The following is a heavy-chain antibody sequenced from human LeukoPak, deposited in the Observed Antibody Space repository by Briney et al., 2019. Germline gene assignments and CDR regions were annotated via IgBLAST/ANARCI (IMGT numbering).Heavy chain of an antibody. J-gene: IGHJ4*02. D-gene: IGHD2-15*01. CDR2: ISAYNGNT. V-gene: IGHV1-18*01. CDR1: GGTFSSYA. CDR3: ARDRPTPGGGYFNY. Sequence: ASVKVSCKASGGTFSSYAISWVRQAPGQGLEWMGWISAYNGNTNYAQKLQGRVTMTTDTSTSTAYMELRSLRSDDTAVYYCARDRPTPGGGYFNYWGQGTLVTVSS.